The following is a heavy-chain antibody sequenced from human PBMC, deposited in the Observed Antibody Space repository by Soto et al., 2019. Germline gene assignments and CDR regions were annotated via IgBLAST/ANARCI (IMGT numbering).Heavy chain of an antibody. D-gene: IGHD3-10*01. J-gene: IGHJ4*01. V-gene: IGHV1-3*01. CDR3: ARDLWLGESFRYYFDY. Sequence: GASVKVSCKASGYTFTDYSLQWVRQAPGQRLEWMGWINPASGKTKYSQKFQGRVTITRDTSAGTAYMELSSLTSEDTALYYCARDLWLGESFRYYFDYWAQGTLVTVSS. CDR2: INPASGKT. CDR1: GYTFTDYS.